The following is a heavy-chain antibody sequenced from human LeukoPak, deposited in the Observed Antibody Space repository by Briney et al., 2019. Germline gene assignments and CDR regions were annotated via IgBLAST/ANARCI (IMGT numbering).Heavy chain of an antibody. D-gene: IGHD3-3*01. CDR3: AKDILGYDFWSGYYGSDEPDY. CDR2: ISHDGRTK. V-gene: IGHV3-30*04. CDR1: GFNFDNFA. J-gene: IGHJ4*02. Sequence: PGGSLRLSCVVSGFNFDNFAMHWVRQPLGKGLEWVAVISHDGRTKYYADSMKGRITISRDNSKNTLFLQMNSLRAEDTAVYYCAKDILGYDFWSGYYGSDEPDYWGQGTLVTVSS.